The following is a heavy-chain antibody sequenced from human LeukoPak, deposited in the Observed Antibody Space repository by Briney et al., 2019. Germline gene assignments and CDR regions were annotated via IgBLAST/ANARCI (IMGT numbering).Heavy chain of an antibody. CDR3: TRGPVAAVGTGYFDN. V-gene: IGHV3-49*04. Sequence: GSLRLSCTASGFTFGDYGMSWVRQAPGKGLEWVGFIRSEAYGGTTEHAASVKGRFTISRDDSKSIAYLQMNSLKTEDTAVYYCTRGPVAAVGTGYFDNWGQGTLVTVSS. D-gene: IGHD6-13*01. CDR1: GFTFGDYG. J-gene: IGHJ4*02. CDR2: IRSEAYGGTT.